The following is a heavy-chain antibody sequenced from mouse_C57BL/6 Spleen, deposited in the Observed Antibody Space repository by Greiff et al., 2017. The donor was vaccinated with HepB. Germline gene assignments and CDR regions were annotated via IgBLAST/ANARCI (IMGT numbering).Heavy chain of an antibody. CDR1: GYTFTSYW. CDR3: ARSRAGDFDY. Sequence: VQLQQPGAELVKPGASVKMSCKASGYTFTSYWITWVKQRPGQGLEWIGDIYPGSGSTNYNEKFKSKATLTVVTSSSTAYMQLSSLTSEDSAVYYCARSRAGDFDYWGQGTTLTVSS. J-gene: IGHJ2*01. CDR2: IYPGSGST. V-gene: IGHV1-55*01. D-gene: IGHD4-1*01.